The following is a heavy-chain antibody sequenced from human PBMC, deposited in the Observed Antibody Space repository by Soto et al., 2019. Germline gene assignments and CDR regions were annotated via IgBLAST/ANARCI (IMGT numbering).Heavy chain of an antibody. CDR1: GGSISSGGYY. J-gene: IGHJ5*02. V-gene: IGHV4-31*03. CDR3: ARSNRLRFLEWLPLFDP. CDR2: IYYSGST. D-gene: IGHD3-3*01. Sequence: SETLSLTCTVSGGSISSGGYYWSWIRQHPGKGLEWIGYIYYSGSTYYNPSLKSRVTISVDTSKNQFSLKLSSVTAADTAVYYCARSNRLRFLEWLPLFDPRGPGPLVTLSS.